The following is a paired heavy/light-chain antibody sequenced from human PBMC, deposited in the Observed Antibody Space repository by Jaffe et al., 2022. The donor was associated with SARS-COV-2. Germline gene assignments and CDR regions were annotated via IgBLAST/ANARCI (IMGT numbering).Light chain of an antibody. Sequence: DIVMTQSPLSLPVTPGEPASISCRSSQSLLHSNGYNYLDWYLQKPGQSPQLLIYLGSNRASGVPDRFSGSGSGTDFTLKISRVEAEDVGVYYCMQALQTYTFGQGTKLEIK. CDR2: LGS. V-gene: IGKV2-28*01. J-gene: IGKJ2*01. CDR1: QSLLHSNGYNY. CDR3: MQALQTYT.
Heavy chain of an antibody. CDR2: IYTSGST. Sequence: QVQLQESGPGLVKPSETLSLTCTVSGGSISSYYWSWIRQPAGKGLEWIGRIYTSGSTNYNPSLKSRVTMSVDTSKNQFSLKLSSVTAADTAVYYCARDRRWLLGMDVWGQGTTVTVSS. CDR3: ARDRRWLLGMDV. J-gene: IGHJ6*02. CDR1: GGSISSYY. D-gene: IGHD6-19*01. V-gene: IGHV4-4*07.